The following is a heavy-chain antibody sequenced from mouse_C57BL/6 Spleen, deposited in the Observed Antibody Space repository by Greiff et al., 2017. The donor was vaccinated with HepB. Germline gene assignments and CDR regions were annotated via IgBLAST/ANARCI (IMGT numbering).Heavy chain of an antibody. Sequence: VQLQQSGAELARPGASVKMSCKASGYTFTRYTIHWIKQRPGQGLEWIGYIKPGSGYSENNQNFKDRATLTADNSSSTVYMHLSSLTSGDSAVYYCARETPVVADFDYWGQGTTLTVSS. CDR3: ARETPVVADFDY. CDR2: IKPGSGYS. CDR1: GYTFTRYT. J-gene: IGHJ2*01. V-gene: IGHV1-4*01. D-gene: IGHD1-1*01.